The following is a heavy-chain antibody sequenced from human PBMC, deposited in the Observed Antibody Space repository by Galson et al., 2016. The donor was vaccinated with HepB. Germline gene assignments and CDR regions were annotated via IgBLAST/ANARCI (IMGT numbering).Heavy chain of an antibody. CDR1: GISVTTFEVG. CDR3: EHRGRTRYFDT. CDR2: IYWDDED. D-gene: IGHD3/OR15-3a*01. V-gene: IGHV2-5*02. J-gene: IGHJ4*02. Sequence: PALVKPTQTLTLTCSVSGISVTTFEVGVGWIRQSPGKAPEWLAIIYWDDEDRYTPSLKSRLTITRDTSKNQVVLTMINMDPEDTATYYCEHRGRTRYFDTWGQGTLVTVSS.